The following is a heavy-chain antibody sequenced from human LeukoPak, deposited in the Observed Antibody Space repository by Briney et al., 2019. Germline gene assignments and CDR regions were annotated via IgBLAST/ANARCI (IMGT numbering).Heavy chain of an antibody. J-gene: IGHJ4*02. CDR2: IYPGDSDT. D-gene: IGHD6-13*01. Sequence: AESLQISSKGSGYSFISHWIGWVRQMPGKGLEWMGIIYPGDSDTRYSPSFQGQVTISADKSITTAYLQWSSLKASDTAMYYCARRSYTSSCFDYWGQGTLVTVSS. CDR1: GYSFISHW. CDR3: ARRSYTSSCFDY. V-gene: IGHV5-51*01.